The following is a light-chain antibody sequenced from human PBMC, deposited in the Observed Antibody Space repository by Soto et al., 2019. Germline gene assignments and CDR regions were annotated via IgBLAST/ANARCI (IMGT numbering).Light chain of an antibody. CDR1: SGHSSYA. V-gene: IGLV4-69*01. CDR3: QTWGTGIRV. CDR2: LNSDGSH. J-gene: IGLJ3*02. Sequence: QLVLTQSPSASASLGASVKLTCTLSSGHSSYAIAWHQQQPEKGPRYLMRLNSDGSHNKGDGIPDRFSGSSSGAERFLTISGLQSEDEADYYCQTWGTGIRVFGGGTKVTVL.